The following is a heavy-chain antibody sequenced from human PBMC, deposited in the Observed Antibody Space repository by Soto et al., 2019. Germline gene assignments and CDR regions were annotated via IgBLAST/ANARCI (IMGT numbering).Heavy chain of an antibody. CDR1: GFTFRDYE. Sequence: EVQLVESGGGLVQPGGSLRLSCEVSGFTFRDYEINWIRQAPGRGLEWLSHISSSGDTKYYADCVKGRFTISRDNAKNSLYLQMNSLRAEDTGVYYCARKVEGRWGQGTRVTVSS. J-gene: IGHJ3*01. CDR3: ARKVEGR. V-gene: IGHV3-48*03. CDR2: ISSSGDTK.